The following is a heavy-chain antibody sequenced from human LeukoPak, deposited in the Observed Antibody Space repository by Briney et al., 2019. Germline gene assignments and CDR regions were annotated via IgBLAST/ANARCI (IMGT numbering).Heavy chain of an antibody. CDR2: ISHSGST. V-gene: IGHV4-34*01. J-gene: IGHJ5*02. CDR3: ASTIAQQLVLWFDP. Sequence: SETLSLTCAVYGGSFSGYYWSWIRQPPGKGLEWIGEISHSGSTNYNPSLKSRVTISVDTSKNQFSLKLSSVTAADTAVYYCASTIAQQLVLWFDPWGQGTLVTVSS. D-gene: IGHD6-13*01. CDR1: GGSFSGYY.